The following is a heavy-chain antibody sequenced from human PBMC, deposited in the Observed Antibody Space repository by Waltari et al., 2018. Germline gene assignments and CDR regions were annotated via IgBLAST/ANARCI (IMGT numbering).Heavy chain of an antibody. CDR1: GYTFTSYD. CDR3: ARVVGVPGYYYYYMDV. Sequence: QVQLVQSGAEVKKPGASVKVSCKASGYTFTSYDINWVRRATGQGLEWMGWMNPNSGNTGYAQKFQGRVTITRNTSISTAYMELSSLRSEDTAVYYCARVVGVPGYYYYYMDVWGKGTTVTVSS. CDR2: MNPNSGNT. D-gene: IGHD1-26*01. J-gene: IGHJ6*03. V-gene: IGHV1-8*03.